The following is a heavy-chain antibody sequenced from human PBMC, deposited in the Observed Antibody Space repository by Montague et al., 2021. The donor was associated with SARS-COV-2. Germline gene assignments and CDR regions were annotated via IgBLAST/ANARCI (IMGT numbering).Heavy chain of an antibody. CDR3: ARMTTVTYAIKSTYDMNV. CDR2: IDWDDDK. Sequence: PALVKPTQTLTLTCTFSGLSLSTSGVCVSWIRQPPGKALEWLALIDWDDDKYYSASLKTRLTISKDTSTNQVVLTMTNMDPVDTATYYCARMTTVTYAIKSTYDMNVWGQGTKVTVPS. D-gene: IGHD4-17*01. V-gene: IGHV2-70*01. CDR1: GLSLSTSGVC. J-gene: IGHJ6*02.